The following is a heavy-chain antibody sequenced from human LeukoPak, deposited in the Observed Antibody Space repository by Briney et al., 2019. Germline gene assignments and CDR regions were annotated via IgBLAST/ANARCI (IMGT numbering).Heavy chain of an antibody. CDR2: INHSGST. CDR1: GGSFSGYY. CDR3: ARGREASAVAGTSYFY. V-gene: IGHV4-34*01. J-gene: IGHJ4*02. D-gene: IGHD6-19*01. Sequence: SETLSLTCAVYGGSFSGYYWSWIRQPPGKGLEWIGEINHSGSTNYNPSLKSRVTISVDTSKNQFSLKLSSVTAADTAGYYCARGREASAVAGTSYFYWGQGTLVTVSS.